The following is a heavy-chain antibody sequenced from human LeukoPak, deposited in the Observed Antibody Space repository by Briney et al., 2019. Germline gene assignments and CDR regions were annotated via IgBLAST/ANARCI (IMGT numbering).Heavy chain of an antibody. D-gene: IGHD3-10*01. CDR1: GYTFTGYY. CDR3: ATEEVGEGYYRSGSYV. CDR2: INPNSGGT. J-gene: IGHJ4*02. Sequence: ASVKVSCKASGYTFTGYYIHWVRQAPGQGLEWMGWINPNSGGTNYAQKFQGRVTMTRDTSINTAYLELSRLRSDDTAVYYCATEEVGEGYYRSGSYVWGQGALVTVSS. V-gene: IGHV1-2*02.